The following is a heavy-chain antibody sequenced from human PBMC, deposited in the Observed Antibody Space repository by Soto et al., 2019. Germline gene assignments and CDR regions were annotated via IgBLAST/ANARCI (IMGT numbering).Heavy chain of an antibody. CDR3: ARVGSSSWYGGGLLDY. CDR2: IYYSGST. D-gene: IGHD6-13*01. Sequence: SETLSLTCTVSGGSISSYYWSWIRQPPGKGLEWIGYIYYSGSTNYNPSLKSRVTISVDTSKNQFSLKLSSVTAADTAVYYCARVGSSSWYGGGLLDYWGQGTLVTVSS. CDR1: GGSISSYY. J-gene: IGHJ4*02. V-gene: IGHV4-59*01.